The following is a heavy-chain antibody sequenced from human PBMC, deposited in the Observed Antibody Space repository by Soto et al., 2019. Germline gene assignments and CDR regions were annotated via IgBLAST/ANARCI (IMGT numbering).Heavy chain of an antibody. CDR2: IIPIFGTA. V-gene: IGHV1-69*12. CDR1: GGTFSSYA. J-gene: IGHJ6*02. Sequence: QVQLVQSGAEVKKPGSSVKVSCKASGGTFSSYAINWVRQVPGQGLELMGGIIPIFGTADYAQKFQGRVTITADESTSTAYMELSSLRSEDTAVYYCARAVAGGVYYYYGMDVWGQGTTVTVSS. D-gene: IGHD6-19*01. CDR3: ARAVAGGVYYYYGMDV.